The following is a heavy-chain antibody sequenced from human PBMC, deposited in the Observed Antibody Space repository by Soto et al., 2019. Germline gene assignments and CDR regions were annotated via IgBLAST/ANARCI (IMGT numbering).Heavy chain of an antibody. CDR1: GGSISSYY. Sequence: LSLTCTVSGGSISSYYWSWIRQPPGKGLEWIGYIYYSGSTNYNPSLKSRVTISVDTSKNQFSLKLSSVTAADTAVYYCARDLGRAGMDVWGQGTTVTVSS. J-gene: IGHJ6*02. CDR2: IYYSGST. CDR3: ARDLGRAGMDV. D-gene: IGHD1-26*01. V-gene: IGHV4-59*01.